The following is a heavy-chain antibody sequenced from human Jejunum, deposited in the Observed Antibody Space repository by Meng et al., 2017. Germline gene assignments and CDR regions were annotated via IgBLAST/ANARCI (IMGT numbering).Heavy chain of an antibody. CDR1: GGSITNSLYY. CDR3: ASHIRYPGIAVAGFDY. Sequence: SQTLSLTCTVSGGSITNSLYYWGWIRQAPGMGLEWIANIFYGGTTNYNPSLKRRVTISVDTSKNQFSLRVTSVTAADTAEYFCASHIRYPGIAVAGFDYWGRGTLVTVSS. CDR2: IFYGGTT. J-gene: IGHJ4*02. D-gene: IGHD6-19*01. V-gene: IGHV4-39*07.